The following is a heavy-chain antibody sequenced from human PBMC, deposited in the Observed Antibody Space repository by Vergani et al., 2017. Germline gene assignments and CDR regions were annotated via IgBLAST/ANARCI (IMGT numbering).Heavy chain of an antibody. V-gene: IGHV3-64D*06. Sequence: EVQLVESGGGLVQPGGSLRLSCSASGFTFSSYAMHWVRQAPGKGLEYVSAISSNGGSTYYADSVKGRFTISRDNSKNTLYLQMSSLRAEDTAVYYCARVQEYYYGSGRSLGGGMDVWGQGTTVTVSS. CDR3: ARVQEYYYGSGRSLGGGMDV. CDR2: ISSNGGST. CDR1: GFTFSSYA. J-gene: IGHJ6*02. D-gene: IGHD3-10*01.